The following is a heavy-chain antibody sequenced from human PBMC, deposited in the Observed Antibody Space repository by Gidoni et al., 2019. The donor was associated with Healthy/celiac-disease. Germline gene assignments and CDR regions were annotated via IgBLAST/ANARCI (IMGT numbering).Heavy chain of an antibody. D-gene: IGHD4-17*01. CDR1: GGSFSGYY. V-gene: IGHV4-34*01. CDR3: ARGTTVVTHYYYYGMDV. CDR2: INHSGST. J-gene: IGHJ6*02. Sequence: QVQLQQWGAGLLKPSETLSLTCAVYGGSFSGYYWSWLRQPPGKGLAWIGEINHSGSTNYNPSLKSRVTISVDTSKNQFSLKLSSVTAADTAVYYCARGTTVVTHYYYYGMDVWGQGTTVTVSS.